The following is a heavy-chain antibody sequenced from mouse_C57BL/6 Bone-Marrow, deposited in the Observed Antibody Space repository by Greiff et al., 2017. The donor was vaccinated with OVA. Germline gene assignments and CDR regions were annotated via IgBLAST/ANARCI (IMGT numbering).Heavy chain of an antibody. CDR1: GYAFSSSW. Sequence: QVQLQQSGPKLVKPGASVKISCKASGYAFSSSWMNWVKQRPGKGLEWIGRIYPGDGDTNYNGKFKGKATLTADKSSSTAYMQLSSLTSEDSAVYFCATDYDYFDYWGQGTTLTVSS. CDR3: ATDYDYFDY. V-gene: IGHV1-82*01. CDR2: IYPGDGDT. J-gene: IGHJ2*01. D-gene: IGHD2-4*01.